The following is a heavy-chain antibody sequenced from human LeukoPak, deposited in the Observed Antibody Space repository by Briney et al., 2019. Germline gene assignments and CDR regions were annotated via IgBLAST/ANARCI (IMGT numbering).Heavy chain of an antibody. CDR2: IIPILGIA. CDR3: AMGTVTTDWFDP. D-gene: IGHD4-11*01. Sequence: ASVTVSCKASGGTFSSYAISWVRQAPGQGLEWMGRIIPILGIANYAQKFQGRVTITADKSTSTAYMELSSLRSEDTAVYYCAMGTVTTDWFDPWGQGTLVTVSS. CDR1: GGTFSSYA. V-gene: IGHV1-69*04. J-gene: IGHJ5*02.